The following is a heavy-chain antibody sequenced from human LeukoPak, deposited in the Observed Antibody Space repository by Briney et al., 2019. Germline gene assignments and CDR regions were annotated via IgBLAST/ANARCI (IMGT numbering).Heavy chain of an antibody. V-gene: IGHV1-18*01. CDR1: GYTFTSYG. Sequence: ASVKVSCKASGYTFTSYGISWVRQASGQGLEWMGWISAYNGNTNYAQKLQGRVTMTTDTSTSTAYMELRSLRSDDTAVYYCARQYCSSTSCYPHIWWFDPWGQGTLVTVSS. CDR2: ISAYNGNT. J-gene: IGHJ5*02. CDR3: ARQYCSSTSCYPHIWWFDP. D-gene: IGHD2-2*01.